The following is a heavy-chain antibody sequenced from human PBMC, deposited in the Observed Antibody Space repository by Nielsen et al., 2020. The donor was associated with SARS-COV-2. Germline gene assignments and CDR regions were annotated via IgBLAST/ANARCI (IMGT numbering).Heavy chain of an antibody. CDR2: ISFDGRYK. CDR1: GFSLSGYT. CDR3: AKDRGLVPVENWFDP. V-gene: IGHV3-30*04. J-gene: IGHJ5*02. D-gene: IGHD2-2*01. Sequence: GGSLRLSCVGSGFSLSGYTMHWVRQAPGKGLEWVAVISFDGRYKSYADSLKARFTIARDNSKNTLYLHLSSPRADDTAVYYRAKDRGLVPVENWFDPWGQGTLVTVSS.